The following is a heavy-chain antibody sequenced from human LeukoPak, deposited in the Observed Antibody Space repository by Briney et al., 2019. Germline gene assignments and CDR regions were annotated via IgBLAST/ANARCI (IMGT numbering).Heavy chain of an antibody. Sequence: GESLKISCEGSGYSFTTYWIAWVRQMPGNGLEWMGIIYPGDSDTRYSPSFQGQVTMSADKSISTAYLQWSSLKASDTATYYCARHDGGRCPYWGQGTLVTVSS. CDR3: ARHDGGRCPY. V-gene: IGHV5-51*01. CDR1: GYSFTTYW. J-gene: IGHJ4*02. D-gene: IGHD1-26*01. CDR2: IYPGDSDT.